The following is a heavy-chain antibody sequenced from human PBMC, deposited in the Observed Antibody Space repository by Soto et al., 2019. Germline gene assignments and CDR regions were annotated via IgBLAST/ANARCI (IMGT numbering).Heavy chain of an antibody. Sequence: QVRLQESGPGLVKPSETLSLTCNVSGGSFSSDHWGWIRQPPGKGLEWIGKINNSGITNYNPSLKSRATISVDTSKNQISLKLTSVTAADTAVYYCARDRPWDCNSSNYCYYYGLDVWGQGTTVIVSS. D-gene: IGHD2-2*01. CDR2: INNSGIT. CDR1: GGSFSSDH. J-gene: IGHJ6*02. CDR3: ARDRPWDCNSSNYCYYYGLDV. V-gene: IGHV4-59*01.